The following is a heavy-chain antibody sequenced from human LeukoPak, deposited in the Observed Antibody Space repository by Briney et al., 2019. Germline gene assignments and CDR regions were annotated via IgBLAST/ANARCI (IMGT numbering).Heavy chain of an antibody. D-gene: IGHD3-22*01. CDR1: VCTFTSYG. V-gene: IGHV1-18*01. J-gene: IGHJ6*03. CDR3: ARETYYYDSSGYQYYMDV. Sequence: SVTVSFTASVCTFTSYGSSWVGLAPGQGLEGMGWICAYNGKTNYAQKLQGRVTMTTATSTSRAYMELRRLRSDDTGVYYCARETYYYDSSGYQYYMDVWGKGTTVSVSS. CDR2: ICAYNGKT.